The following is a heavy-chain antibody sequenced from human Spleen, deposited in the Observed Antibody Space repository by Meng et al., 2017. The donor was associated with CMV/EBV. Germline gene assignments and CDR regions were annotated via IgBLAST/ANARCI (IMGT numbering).Heavy chain of an antibody. CDR3: ARGECSGGSCYSRVDDYYYGMDV. CDR1: GDTFTSYA. J-gene: IGHJ6*02. V-gene: IGHV1-2*02. D-gene: IGHD2-15*01. CDR2: INPNSGGT. Sequence: SVKVSCKGSGDTFTSYAMHWVRQAPGQGLEWMGWINPNSGGTNFAQKFQGRVTMTRDTSISTAYMELSRLRSDDTAVYYCARGECSGGSCYSRVDDYYYGMDVWGQGTTVTVSS.